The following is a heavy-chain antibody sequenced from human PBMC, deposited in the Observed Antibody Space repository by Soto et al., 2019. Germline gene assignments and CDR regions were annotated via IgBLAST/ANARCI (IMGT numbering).Heavy chain of an antibody. CDR1: GDSFSNYA. J-gene: IGHJ5*01. V-gene: IGHV1-69*01. CDR3: ARVAGFGRPDTCHPFYWFKS. D-gene: IGHD6-6*01. CDR2: IVPIFGTP. Sequence: QVQLVRSGPEVKKPGASVTLSCKTSGDSFSNYALSWGRQAPGEGPEWMGGIVPIFGTPKYRQKFKDRVRITADEPTSTAYMELRGVRLDDTALYFCARVAGFGRPDTCHPFYWFKSWGLGSMVIVSS.